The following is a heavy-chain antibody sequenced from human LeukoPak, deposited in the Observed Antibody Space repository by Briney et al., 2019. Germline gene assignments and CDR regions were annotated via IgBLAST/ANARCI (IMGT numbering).Heavy chain of an antibody. J-gene: IGHJ4*02. Sequence: SETLSLTCAVYGGSFSGYYWSWIHQPPGKGLEWIGEINHSRSTNYNPSLKSRVTISVDTSKNQFSLKLSSVTAADTAVYYCARGRPKLRFLEWYFLYYFDYWGQGTLVTVSS. CDR2: INHSRST. D-gene: IGHD3-3*01. CDR1: GGSFSGYY. V-gene: IGHV4-34*01. CDR3: ARGRPKLRFLEWYFLYYFDY.